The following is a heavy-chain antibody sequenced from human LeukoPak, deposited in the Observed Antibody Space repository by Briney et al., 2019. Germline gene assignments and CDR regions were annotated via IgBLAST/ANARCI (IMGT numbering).Heavy chain of an antibody. CDR2: IYYSGST. V-gene: IGHV4-39*02. CDR3: AREPYVASLDSSGCLDH. J-gene: IGHJ4*02. Sequence: SETLSLTCTVSGGSISSSSYYWGWVRPPPGKGLGWVRSIYYSGSTYYNPSLKSRVTISVDTSKNQFSLKLSSVTAADTAVYYCAREPYVASLDSSGCLDHWRQGALVTVSS. CDR1: GGSISSSSYY. D-gene: IGHD3-22*01.